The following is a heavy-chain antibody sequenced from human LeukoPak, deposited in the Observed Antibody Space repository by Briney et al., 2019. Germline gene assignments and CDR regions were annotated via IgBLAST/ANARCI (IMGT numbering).Heavy chain of an antibody. J-gene: IGHJ4*02. V-gene: IGHV3-48*03. CDR3: ARVRGATLSHNYFDY. CDR1: GFTFSSYE. Sequence: PGGSLRLSCAASGFTFSSYEMNWVRQAPGKGLEWVSSISSSSSYIYYADSVKGRFTISRDNAKNSLYLQMNSLRDEDTAVYYCARVRGATLSHNYFDYWGEGALVTVSS. D-gene: IGHD1-26*01. CDR2: ISSSSSYI.